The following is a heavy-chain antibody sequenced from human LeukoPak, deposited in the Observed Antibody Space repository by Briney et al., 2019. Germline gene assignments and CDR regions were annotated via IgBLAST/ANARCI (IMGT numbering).Heavy chain of an antibody. Sequence: ASVKVSCKASGYTFTSYYMHWVRQAPGQGLEWMGIINPSGGSTSYAQKFQGRVTMTRNMSTSTVYMELSSLRSEDTAVYYCASLPRWIGSGPGAFDIWGQGTMVTVSS. CDR2: INPSGGST. D-gene: IGHD5-12*01. CDR1: GYTFTSYY. CDR3: ASLPRWIGSGPGAFDI. J-gene: IGHJ3*02. V-gene: IGHV1-46*01.